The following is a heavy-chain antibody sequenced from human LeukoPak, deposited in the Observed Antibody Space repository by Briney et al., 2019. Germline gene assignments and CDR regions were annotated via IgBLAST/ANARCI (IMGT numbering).Heavy chain of an antibody. Sequence: GASVKVSCKASGYTLTGYYMHWVRQAPGQGLEWMGWINPNSGGTNYAQKFQGRVTMTRDTSISTAYIELSRLRSDNTAVYYCARDSANRWFGELVASYYYYYMDVWGKGTTVTVSS. J-gene: IGHJ6*03. CDR1: GYTLTGYY. CDR2: INPNSGGT. V-gene: IGHV1-2*02. CDR3: ARDSANRWFGELVASYYYYYMDV. D-gene: IGHD3-10*01.